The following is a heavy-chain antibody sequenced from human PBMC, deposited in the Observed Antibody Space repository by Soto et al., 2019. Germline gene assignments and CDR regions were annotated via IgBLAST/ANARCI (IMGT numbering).Heavy chain of an antibody. V-gene: IGHV4-31*03. CDR3: AREGIAARIDP. CDR1: GGSISSGGYY. D-gene: IGHD6-6*01. Sequence: QVQLQESGPGLVKPSQTLSLTCTVSGGSISSGGYYWSWIRQHPGKGLEWSGYIYYSGSTYYNPSLKSRVTISVDTSKNKFYLKLSSVTAEDTAVYYCAREGIAARIDPWGQGTLVTVSS. CDR2: IYYSGST. J-gene: IGHJ5*02.